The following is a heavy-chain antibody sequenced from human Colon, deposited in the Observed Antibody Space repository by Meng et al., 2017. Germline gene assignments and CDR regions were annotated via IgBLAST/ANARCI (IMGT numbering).Heavy chain of an antibody. J-gene: IGHJ4*02. Sequence: RQGSGPGMVGPSETLSPHCTVPGGPLRCGNDYWSWIRQAPGKGLEWIGYISYSGNSLYNPSLKSRVDISTDTSRRQCSLKFNSVTAADTAIYYCATGPGYSSGLDSWGRGALVTVSS. CDR3: ATGPGYSSGLDS. D-gene: IGHD6-19*01. CDR2: ISYSGNS. CDR1: GGPLRCGNDY. V-gene: IGHV4-61*01.